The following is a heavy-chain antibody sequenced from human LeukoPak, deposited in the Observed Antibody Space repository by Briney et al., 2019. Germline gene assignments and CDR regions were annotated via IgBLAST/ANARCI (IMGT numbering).Heavy chain of an antibody. CDR2: ISYDGSNK. D-gene: IGHD2-2*03. CDR3: AREILDIVVVPAAMMDYYYYGMDV. Sequence: GGSLRLSCAASGFTFSSYAMHWVSQAPGKGLEWVAVISYDGSNKYYADSVKGRFTISRDNSKNTLYLQMNSLRAEDTAVYYCAREILDIVVVPAAMMDYYYYGMDVWGKGTTVTVSS. CDR1: GFTFSSYA. V-gene: IGHV3-30*04. J-gene: IGHJ6*04.